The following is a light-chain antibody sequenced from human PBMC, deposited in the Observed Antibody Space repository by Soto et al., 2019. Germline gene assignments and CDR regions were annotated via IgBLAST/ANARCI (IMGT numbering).Light chain of an antibody. CDR2: RNN. Sequence: QSVLTQPPSASGTPGQRVTISCSGSSSNIGSNYVYWYQQLPGTAPKLLIYRNNQRPSGVPDRFSGSKSGTSASLAISGLRSEGEADYYCAAWDDSLSGRVVFGGGTKLTV. J-gene: IGLJ2*01. V-gene: IGLV1-47*01. CDR1: SSNIGSNY. CDR3: AAWDDSLSGRVV.